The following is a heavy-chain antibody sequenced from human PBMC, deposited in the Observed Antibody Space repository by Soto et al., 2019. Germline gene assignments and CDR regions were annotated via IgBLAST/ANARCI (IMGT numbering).Heavy chain of an antibody. Sequence: QVQLVESGGGVVQPGRSLRLSCAASGFSFSTYGMHWVRKAPGKGLEWVAVIWYDGSNKYYADSVKGRFTISRDNSKNTLYLQMNSLRDEDTAVYFCARAVGPFDYWGQGTLVTVSS. CDR3: ARAVGPFDY. CDR2: IWYDGSNK. CDR1: GFSFSTYG. V-gene: IGHV3-33*01. J-gene: IGHJ4*02.